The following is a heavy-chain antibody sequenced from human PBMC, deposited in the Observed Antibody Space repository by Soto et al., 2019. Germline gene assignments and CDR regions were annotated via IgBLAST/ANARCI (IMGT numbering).Heavy chain of an antibody. CDR2: IGGAATST. Sequence: EVQLLESGGALVLPGGSLRLSCAASGFTFSNYAMSWVRQAPGKGLEWVSAIGGAATSTYFADSVKVRFTVSRDNSKDILSLYMNSLRVADTGLVYCATGGKFSDFWGQGTLVTVSS. J-gene: IGHJ4*02. D-gene: IGHD3-3*01. V-gene: IGHV3-23*01. CDR1: GFTFSNYA. CDR3: ATGGKFSDF.